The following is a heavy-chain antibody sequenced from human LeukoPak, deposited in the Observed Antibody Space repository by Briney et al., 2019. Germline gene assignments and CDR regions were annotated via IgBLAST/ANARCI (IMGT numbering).Heavy chain of an antibody. Sequence: GGSLRLSCATSGFTFSGSAMHWVRQAPGKGPEWVGRMRSKANDFATAYGASVPGRFIISRDDSKNTVYLEMNNLKTEDTAVYYCTVLWQQLAPVIPWGQGTLVIVSS. D-gene: IGHD1-1*01. CDR1: GFTFSGSA. V-gene: IGHV3-73*01. J-gene: IGHJ4*02. CDR3: TVLWQQLAPVIP. CDR2: MRSKANDFAT.